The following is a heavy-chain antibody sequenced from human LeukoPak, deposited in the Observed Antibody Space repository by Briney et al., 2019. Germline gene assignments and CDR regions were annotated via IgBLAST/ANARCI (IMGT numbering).Heavy chain of an antibody. CDR2: IRYDGSNK. CDR3: AKDTRRVVVVAATPFADY. Sequence: PGGSLRLSCAASGFTFSSYGMHWVRQAPGKGLEWVAFIRYDGSNKYYADSVKDRFTISRDNSKNTLYLQMNSPRAEDTAVYYCAKDTRRVVVVAATPFADYWGQGTLVTVSS. D-gene: IGHD2-15*01. J-gene: IGHJ4*02. CDR1: GFTFSSYG. V-gene: IGHV3-30*02.